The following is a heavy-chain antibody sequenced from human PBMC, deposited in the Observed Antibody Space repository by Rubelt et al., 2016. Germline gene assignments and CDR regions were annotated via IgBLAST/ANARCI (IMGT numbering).Heavy chain of an antibody. D-gene: IGHD4-17*01. V-gene: IGHV5-10-1*01. CDR2: IDPSDSYT. J-gene: IGHJ4*02. CDR1: GYSFTSYW. Sequence: EVQLVQSGAEVKKPGESLKISCKGSGYSFTSYWISWVRQMPGKGLEWMGRIDPSDSYTNYSPAFQGHVTISADKSISTAYLQWSGPKASDTAMYYCARSSGTTVTTVDYWGQGTLVTVSS. CDR3: ARSSGTTVTTVDY.